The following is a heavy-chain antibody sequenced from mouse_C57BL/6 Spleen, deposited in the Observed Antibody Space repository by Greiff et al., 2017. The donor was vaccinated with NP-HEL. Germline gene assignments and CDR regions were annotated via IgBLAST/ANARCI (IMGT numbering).Heavy chain of an antibody. CDR3: ARSPYYYGPFDY. CDR2: IRNKANGYTT. D-gene: IGHD1-1*01. J-gene: IGHJ2*01. Sequence: EVNVVESGGGLVQPGGSLSLSCAASGFTFTDYYMSWVRQTPGKALEWLGFIRNKANGYTTEYSVSVKGPFTISRDNSQSIPNLQMNALRAEDSPTYYCARSPYYYGPFDYWGQGTTLTVSS. CDR1: GFTFTDYY. V-gene: IGHV7-3*01.